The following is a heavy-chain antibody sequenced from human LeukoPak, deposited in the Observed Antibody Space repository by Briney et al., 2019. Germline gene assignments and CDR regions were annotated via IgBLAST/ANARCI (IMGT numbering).Heavy chain of an antibody. Sequence: SETLSLTCAVYGGSFSVYYWSWIRQPPGKGLEWIGEINHSGSTNYNPSLKSRVTISVDTSKNQFSLKLSSVTAADTAAYYCARGRWYFDLWGRGTLVTVSS. J-gene: IGHJ2*01. V-gene: IGHV4-34*01. CDR3: ARGRWYFDL. CDR1: GGSFSVYY. CDR2: INHSGST.